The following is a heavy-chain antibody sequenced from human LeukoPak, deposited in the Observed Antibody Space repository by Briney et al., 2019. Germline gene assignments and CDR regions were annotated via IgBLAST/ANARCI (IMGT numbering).Heavy chain of an antibody. V-gene: IGHV1-8*03. Sequence: ASVKVSCKASGYTFTSYDINWVRQATGQGLEWMGWMDPNSGNTGYAQKFQGRVTITRNTSISTAYMELSSLRSEDTAVYYCARAGAGGLDFDYWGQGTLATVSS. CDR3: ARAGAGGLDFDY. J-gene: IGHJ4*02. CDR1: GYTFTSYD. D-gene: IGHD7-27*01. CDR2: MDPNSGNT.